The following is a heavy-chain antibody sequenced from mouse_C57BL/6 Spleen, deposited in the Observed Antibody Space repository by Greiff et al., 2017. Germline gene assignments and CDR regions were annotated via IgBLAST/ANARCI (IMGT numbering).Heavy chain of an antibody. J-gene: IGHJ2*01. CDR1: GFTFTDYY. CDR2: IRNKANGYTT. CDR3: ARAQLGRGGFDY. D-gene: IGHD4-1*02. V-gene: IGHV7-3*01. Sequence: EVKLMESGGGLVQPGGSLSLSCAASGFTFTDYYMSWVRQPPGKALEWLGFIRNKANGYTTEYSASVKGRFIISRDNSQSILYLQMNAMGAEDSDTYNCARAQLGRGGFDYWGQGTTLTVSS.